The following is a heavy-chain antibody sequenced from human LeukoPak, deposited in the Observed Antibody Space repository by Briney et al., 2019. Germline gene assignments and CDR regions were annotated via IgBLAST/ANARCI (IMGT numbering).Heavy chain of an antibody. V-gene: IGHV4-59*01. CDR2: IYYSGST. D-gene: IGHD3-22*01. Sequence: SETLSLTCTVSGGSISSYYWCWIRQPPGKGLEWIGYIYYSGSTNYNPSLKSRVTISVDTSKNQFSLKLSSVTAADTAVYYCARDGVHYDSSGYYPYYYMDVWGKGTTVTISS. CDR3: ARDGVHYDSSGYYPYYYMDV. J-gene: IGHJ6*03. CDR1: GGSISSYY.